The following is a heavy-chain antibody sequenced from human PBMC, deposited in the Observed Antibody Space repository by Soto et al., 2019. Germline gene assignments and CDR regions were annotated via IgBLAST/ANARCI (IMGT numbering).Heavy chain of an antibody. CDR1: GPTSRRSA. J-gene: IGHJ4*01. D-gene: IGHD3-22*01. Sequence: PEGPVRLSGSAAGPTSRRSAVHWLRHASGKGLEWVGRIRSKANSYATAYAASVKGSFTISRDDSKNTAYLQMNSLKTEDSAVFYCAISPETSYSDSSGYYHYDYW. V-gene: IGHV3-73*01. CDR2: IRSKANSYAT. CDR3: AISPETSYSDSSGYYHYDY.